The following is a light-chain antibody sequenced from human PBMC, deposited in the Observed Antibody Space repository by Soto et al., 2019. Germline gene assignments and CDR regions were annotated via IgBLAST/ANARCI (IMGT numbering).Light chain of an antibody. Sequence: DIQMTQSPSSLSASVGDRVTITCRASQSISSYLNWYQQKPGKAPKLLIYAASSLQSGVPSRFSGSVSGTDFTLTISLLQPEDVATYYCQQSYSNPQTFGQGTKVEIK. CDR2: AAS. V-gene: IGKV1-39*01. CDR1: QSISSY. CDR3: QQSYSNPQT. J-gene: IGKJ1*01.